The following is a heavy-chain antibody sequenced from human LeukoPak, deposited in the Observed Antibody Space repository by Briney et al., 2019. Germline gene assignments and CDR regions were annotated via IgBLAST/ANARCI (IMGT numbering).Heavy chain of an antibody. CDR2: IYPGDSDT. CDR3: ARVGGAEYSSSQPFDY. J-gene: IGHJ4*02. V-gene: IGHV5-51*01. Sequence: GESLKISCKGPGYSFTTYWIGWVRQMPGEGLEWMGIIYPGDSDTTYSPSFQGQVTISADRSISTAYLQWSSLKASDTAIYYCARVGGAEYSSSQPFDYWGQGTLVTVSS. CDR1: GYSFTTYW. D-gene: IGHD6-13*01.